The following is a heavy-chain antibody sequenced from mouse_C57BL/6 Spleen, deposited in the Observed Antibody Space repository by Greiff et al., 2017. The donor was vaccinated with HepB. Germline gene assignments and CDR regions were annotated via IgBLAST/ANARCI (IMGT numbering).Heavy chain of an antibody. J-gene: IGHJ1*03. Sequence: VKVVESGAELVKPGASVKMSCKASGYTFTTYPIEWMKQNHGKSLEWIGNFHPYNDDTKYNEKFKGKATLTVEKSSSTVYLELSRLTSDDSAVYYCARGYGSSYGWYFDVWGTGTTVTVSS. V-gene: IGHV1-47*01. D-gene: IGHD1-1*01. CDR1: GYTFTTYP. CDR2: FHPYNDDT. CDR3: ARGYGSSYGWYFDV.